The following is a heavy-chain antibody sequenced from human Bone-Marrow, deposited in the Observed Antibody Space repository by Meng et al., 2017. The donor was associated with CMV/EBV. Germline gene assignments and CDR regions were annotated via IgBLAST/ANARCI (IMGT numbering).Heavy chain of an antibody. V-gene: IGHV3-9*03. CDR1: GFTFDDYA. Sequence: SLKISCAASGFTFDDYAMHWVRQAPGKGLEWVSGISWNSGSIGYVDSVKGRFTISRDNAKNSLYLQMNRLRAEDMAVYYCAKDLAAGSQYGMDVWGQGTMVTVSS. CDR2: ISWNSGSI. J-gene: IGHJ6*02. CDR3: AKDLAAGSQYGMDV. D-gene: IGHD6-13*01.